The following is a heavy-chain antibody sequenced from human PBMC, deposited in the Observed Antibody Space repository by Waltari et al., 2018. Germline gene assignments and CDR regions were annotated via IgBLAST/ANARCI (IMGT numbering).Heavy chain of an antibody. CDR1: GGTFSSYA. J-gene: IGHJ5*02. CDR3: AKDYYDSSGYSYNWFDP. Sequence: QVQLVQSGAEVKKPGSSVKVSCKASGGTFSSYAISWVRQAPGQGLEWRGGIIPIWGTANYAQKFQGRDTSTTDEATSTAYMELSSLRSEDTAVYYCAKDYYDSSGYSYNWFDPWGQGTLVTVSS. CDR2: IIPIWGTA. D-gene: IGHD3-22*01. V-gene: IGHV1-69*05.